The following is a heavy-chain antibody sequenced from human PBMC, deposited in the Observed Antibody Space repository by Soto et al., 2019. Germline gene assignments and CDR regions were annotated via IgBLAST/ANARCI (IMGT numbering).Heavy chain of an antibody. J-gene: IGHJ3*02. CDR1: GGSFSGYY. CDR2: INHSGST. CDR3: ARGRLVWDGYNYGAFDI. D-gene: IGHD5-12*01. Sequence: QVQLQQWGAGLLKPSETLSLTCAVYGGSFSGYYWSWIRQPPGKGLEWIGEINHSGSTNYNPSLKSRVTISVDTSKNQFSLKLSSVTAADTAVYYCARGRLVWDGYNYGAFDIWGQGTMVTVSS. V-gene: IGHV4-34*01.